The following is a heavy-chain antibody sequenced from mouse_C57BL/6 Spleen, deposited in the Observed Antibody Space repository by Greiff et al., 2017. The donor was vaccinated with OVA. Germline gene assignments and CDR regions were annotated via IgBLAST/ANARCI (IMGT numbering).Heavy chain of an antibody. D-gene: IGHD1-1*01. CDR1: GFTFSSYG. V-gene: IGHV5-6*02. Sequence: DVKLVESGGDLVKPGGSLKLSCAASGFTFSSYGMSWVRQTPDKRLEWVATISSGGSYTYYPDSVKGRFTISRDNAKNTLYLQMSSLKSEDTAMYYCARTTVFDYWGQGTTLTVSS. CDR2: ISSGGSYT. CDR3: ARTTVFDY. J-gene: IGHJ2*01.